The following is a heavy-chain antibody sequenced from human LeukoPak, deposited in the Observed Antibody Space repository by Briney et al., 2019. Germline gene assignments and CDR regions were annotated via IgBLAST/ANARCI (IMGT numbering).Heavy chain of an antibody. J-gene: IGHJ4*02. CDR1: AFTFSDYY. CDR3: AATMVVTAFYY. D-gene: IGHD4-23*01. V-gene: IGHV3-11*04. Sequence: PGGSLRLSCAASAFTFSDYYMSWIRQAPGKGLEWVSYISSSGSTIYYADSVKGRFTISRDNAKNSLYLQMNSLRAEDTAVYYCAATMVVTAFYYWAQGTLVTVSS. CDR2: ISSSGSTI.